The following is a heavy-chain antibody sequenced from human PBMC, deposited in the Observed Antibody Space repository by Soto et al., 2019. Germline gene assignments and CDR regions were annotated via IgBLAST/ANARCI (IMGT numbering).Heavy chain of an antibody. J-gene: IGHJ2*01. Sequence: EVRLVESGGGVVRPGGSLRLSCAASGFIFDDYGLNWVRQVPGRGLERLCRINWNGDSTDYADSVKGRFTISRDNAKXPLYLQMNYLRAEDTAFYYCVRDRHLRYYDEQGADLWGRGTLVTVSS. D-gene: IGHD3-9*01. V-gene: IGHV3-20*04. CDR1: GFIFDDYG. CDR3: VRDRHLRYYDEQGADL. CDR2: INWNGDST.